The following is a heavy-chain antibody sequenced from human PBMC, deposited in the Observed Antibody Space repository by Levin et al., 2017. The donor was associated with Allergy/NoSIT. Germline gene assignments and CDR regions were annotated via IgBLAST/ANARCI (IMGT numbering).Heavy chain of an antibody. V-gene: IGHV1-3*01. CDR1: GYSFTSYT. J-gene: IGHJ4*02. CDR3: ARDFCSGTSCSLFGY. CDR2: INAGNGDT. D-gene: IGHD2-15*01. Sequence: ASVKVSCKASGYSFTSYTIHWVRQAPGQRLEWMGWINAGNGDTSLSQKFPGRIAITRDASTNTISLELRSLRSEDTAVYFCARDFCSGTSCSLFGYWGQGTLVTVST.